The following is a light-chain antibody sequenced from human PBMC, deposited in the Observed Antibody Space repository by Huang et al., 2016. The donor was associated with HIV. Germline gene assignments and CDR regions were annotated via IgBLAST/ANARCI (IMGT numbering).Light chain of an antibody. CDR1: RIVSTN. Sequence: EIVMTQSPATLSVSPGQRVTLSCRANRIVSTNLAWYQQRHGQATRLLIYGSSTRAPGIPARFSGSGSGTDFSLTISSLQSEEFALYYCHQYNNWLLSFGGGTRV. J-gene: IGKJ4*01. CDR3: HQYNNWLLS. V-gene: IGKV3-15*01. CDR2: GSS.